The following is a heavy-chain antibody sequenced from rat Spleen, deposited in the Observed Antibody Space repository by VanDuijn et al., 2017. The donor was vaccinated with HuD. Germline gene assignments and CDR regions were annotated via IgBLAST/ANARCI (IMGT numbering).Heavy chain of an antibody. J-gene: IGHJ2*01. CDR3: TRGYYFDY. Sequence: EVQLVESGGGSVQPGRSLKISCVASGFIFSDYDMAWVRQAPTKGLEWIASISTGGDNIYYRDSVKGRFTISRDDAKNTLYLHMDSLRSEDTATYHCTRGYYFDYWGQGVMVTVSS. CDR1: GFIFSDYD. V-gene: IGHV5S13*01. CDR2: ISTGGDNI.